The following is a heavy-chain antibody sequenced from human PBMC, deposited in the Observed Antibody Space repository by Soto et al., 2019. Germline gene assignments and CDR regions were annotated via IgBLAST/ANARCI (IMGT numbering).Heavy chain of an antibody. D-gene: IGHD3-3*01. CDR2: FDPEDGET. V-gene: IGHV1-24*01. J-gene: IGHJ4*02. Sequence: ASVKVSCKVSGYTLTELSMQWVRQAPGKGLEWMGGFDPEDGETIYAQKFQGRVTMTEDTSTDTAYMELSSLRSEDTAVYYCATDPPYYDFWSGYLNWGQGTLVTVYS. CDR1: GYTLTELS. CDR3: ATDPPYYDFWSGYLN.